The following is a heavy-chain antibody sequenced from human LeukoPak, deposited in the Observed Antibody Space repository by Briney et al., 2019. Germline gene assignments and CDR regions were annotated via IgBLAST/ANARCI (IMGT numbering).Heavy chain of an antibody. V-gene: IGHV3-23*01. J-gene: IGHJ4*02. CDR2: ISGSGGST. CDR1: GFTFSSYA. D-gene: IGHD5-18*01. CDR3: AKVKLLVGGYSYGMVDY. Sequence: GGSLRLSCAASGFTFSSYAMSWVRQAPGKGLEWVSAISGSGGSTYYADSVKGRFTISRDNSKNTLYLQMNSLRAEDPAVYYCAKVKLLVGGYSYGMVDYWGQGTLVTVSS.